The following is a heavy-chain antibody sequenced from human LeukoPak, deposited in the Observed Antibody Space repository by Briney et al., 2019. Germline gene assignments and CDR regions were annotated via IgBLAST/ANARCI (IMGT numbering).Heavy chain of an antibody. J-gene: IGHJ4*02. V-gene: IGHV1-69*06. D-gene: IGHD6-19*01. CDR2: IIPIFGTA. Sequence: SVKVSCKASGGTFSSYAISWVRQAPGQGLEWMGGIIPIFGTANYAQKFQGRVTITADKSTSTAYMELSSLRSDDTAVYYCARTPYSSGWSDYWGQGTLVTVSS. CDR3: ARTPYSSGWSDY. CDR1: GGTFSSYA.